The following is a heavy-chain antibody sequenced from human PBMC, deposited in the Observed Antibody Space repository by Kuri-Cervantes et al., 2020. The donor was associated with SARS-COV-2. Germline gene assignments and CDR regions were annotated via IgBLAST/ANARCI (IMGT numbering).Heavy chain of an antibody. CDR1: VGSISSGGYY. V-gene: IGHV4-31*03. D-gene: IGHD2-2*01. J-gene: IGHJ5*02. CDR3: ARGHIVVVPAAMLWFDP. CDR2: IYYSGST. Sequence: TLSLICTVSVGSISSGGYYWSWIRQHPGKGLEWIGYIYYSGSTYYNPSLKSRVTISVDTSKNQFSLKLSSVTAADTAVYYCARGHIVVVPAAMLWFDPWGQGTLVTVSS.